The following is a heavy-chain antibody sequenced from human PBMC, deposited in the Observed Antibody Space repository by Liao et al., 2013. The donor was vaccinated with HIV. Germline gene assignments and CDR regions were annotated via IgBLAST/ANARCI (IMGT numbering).Heavy chain of an antibody. CDR2: IYYSRVT. CDR3: ARGGGPFGEGVI. J-gene: IGHJ4*02. CDR1: GASVSTDY. V-gene: IGHV4-59*02. D-gene: IGHD3-10*01. Sequence: QVHLQESGPGLVKPSETLSLTCTVSGASVSTDYWSWIRQPPGKGLEWIGYIYYSRVTNYSPSLKRRITISVDTSKNQFSLKLSSVTAADTAVYYCARGGGPFGEGVIWGQGTLVTVSS.